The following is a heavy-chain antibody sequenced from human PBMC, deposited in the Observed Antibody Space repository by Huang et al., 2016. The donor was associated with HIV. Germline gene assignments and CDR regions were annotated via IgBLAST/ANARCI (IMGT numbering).Heavy chain of an antibody. Sequence: EVQLEESGGALVKPGGSLRLSCAATGFLFTTFTMHWVRQAPGKGLEWVSSISGSGSSIYYADAVKGRFTISRDNTKKSLYLQMSSRSVDDTAFYFCARGDPVGYFNLWGHGTLVSVSS. D-gene: IGHD2-15*01. V-gene: IGHV3-21*01. CDR3: ARGDPVGYFNL. CDR1: GFLFTTFT. CDR2: ISGSGSSI. J-gene: IGHJ4*03.